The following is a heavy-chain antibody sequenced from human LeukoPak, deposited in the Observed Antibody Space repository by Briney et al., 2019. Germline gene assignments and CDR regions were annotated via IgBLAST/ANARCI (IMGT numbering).Heavy chain of an antibody. Sequence: GGSLRLSCAASGFTFSSYSMNWVRQAPGKGLEWVSSISSSSSYIYYADSVKGRFTISRDNAKNSLYLQMNSLRAEDTAVYYCAIYPHTRIVVVPAPLPPWGQGTLVTVSS. D-gene: IGHD2-2*01. CDR2: ISSSSSYI. V-gene: IGHV3-21*01. CDR3: AIYPHTRIVVVPAPLPP. CDR1: GFTFSSYS. J-gene: IGHJ5*02.